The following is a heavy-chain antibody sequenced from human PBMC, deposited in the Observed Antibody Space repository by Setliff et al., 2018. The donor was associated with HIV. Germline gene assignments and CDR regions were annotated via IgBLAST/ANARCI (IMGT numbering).Heavy chain of an antibody. CDR3: ARVPGARPYYYYYMDV. CDR1: GYRFTSYG. V-gene: IGHV1-18*01. D-gene: IGHD3-10*01. CDR2: ISAYNGNT. J-gene: IGHJ6*03. Sequence: ASVKVSCKASGYRFTSYGISWVRQAPGQGLEWMGWISAYNGNTNYAQKLQGRVTMTTDTSTSTADMELRSLRSDDTAVYYCARVPGARPYYYYYMDVWGKGTTVTVS.